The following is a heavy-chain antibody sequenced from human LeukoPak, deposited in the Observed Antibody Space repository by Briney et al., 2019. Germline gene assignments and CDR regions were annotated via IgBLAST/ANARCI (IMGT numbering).Heavy chain of an antibody. CDR3: ARGTGYSSSWPPH. V-gene: IGHV4-59*01. Sequence: SETLSLTCTVSGGSISSYYWSWIRQPPGKGLEWIGYIYYSGSTNYNPSLKSRVTISVDTSKNQFSLKLSSVTAADTAVYYCARGTGYSSSWPPHWGQGTLVTVSS. CDR2: IYYSGST. J-gene: IGHJ4*02. CDR1: GGSISSYY. D-gene: IGHD6-13*01.